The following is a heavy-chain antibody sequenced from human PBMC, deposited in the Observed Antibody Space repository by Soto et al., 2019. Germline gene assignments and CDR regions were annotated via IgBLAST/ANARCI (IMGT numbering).Heavy chain of an antibody. CDR1: GGTFSSYA. Sequence: SVKVSCKASGGTFSSYAISWVRQAPGQGLKWMGGIIPIFGTANYAQKFQGRVTITADESTSTAYMELSSLRSEDTAVYYCARDRGKTKYDFWSGYAYYFDYWGQGTLVTVSS. D-gene: IGHD3-3*01. CDR3: ARDRGKTKYDFWSGYAYYFDY. CDR2: IIPIFGTA. J-gene: IGHJ4*02. V-gene: IGHV1-69*13.